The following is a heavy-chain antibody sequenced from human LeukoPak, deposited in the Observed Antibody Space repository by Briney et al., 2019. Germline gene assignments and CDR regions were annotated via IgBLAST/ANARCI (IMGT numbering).Heavy chain of an antibody. D-gene: IGHD2-2*01. J-gene: IGHJ5*02. CDR1: GDSTSGYY. CDR2: MYTSGSA. V-gene: IGHV4-4*07. Sequence: SETLSPTCTVPGDSTSGYYWSWIRQPAGKGLEWIGRMYTSGSANYNPSLKSRVTMSLDTSKKLFSLQMSSVTAADTAIYYCPTERSRGLALWGQGALVIVSS. CDR3: PTERSRGLAL.